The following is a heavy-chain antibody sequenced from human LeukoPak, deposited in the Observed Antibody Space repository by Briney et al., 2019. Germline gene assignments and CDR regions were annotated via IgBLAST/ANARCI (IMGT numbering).Heavy chain of an antibody. J-gene: IGHJ4*02. Sequence: SETLSLTCAVSGGSISSSNWWSWVRQPPGKGLEWIGEIYHSGSTNYNPSLKSRVTISVDKSKNQFSLKLSSVTAADTAVYYCASLVVSGYDSFDYWGQGTLVTVSS. CDR1: GGSISSSNW. CDR2: IYHSGST. D-gene: IGHD5-12*01. V-gene: IGHV4-4*02. CDR3: ASLVVSGYDSFDY.